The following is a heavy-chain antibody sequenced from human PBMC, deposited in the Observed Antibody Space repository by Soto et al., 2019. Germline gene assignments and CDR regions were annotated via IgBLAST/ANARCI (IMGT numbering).Heavy chain of an antibody. CDR2: ISAYNGNT. CDR3: ARDSYDYIWGSYTNRYFDY. Sequence: ASVKVSCKASGYTFTSYGISWVRQAPGQGLEWMGWISAYNGNTNYAQKLQGRVTMTTDTSTSTAYMELRSLRSDDTAVYYCARDSYDYIWGSYTNRYFDYWGQGTLATVSS. V-gene: IGHV1-18*01. CDR1: GYTFTSYG. D-gene: IGHD3-16*01. J-gene: IGHJ4*02.